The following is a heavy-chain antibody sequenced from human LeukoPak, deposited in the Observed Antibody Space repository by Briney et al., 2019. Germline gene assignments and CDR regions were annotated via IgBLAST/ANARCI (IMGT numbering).Heavy chain of an antibody. CDR1: GGSISTNNHY. CDR3: ARWRHGYNSVDAFDI. Sequence: SETLSLTCTVSGGSISTNNHYWGWIRQPPGKGLEWIGNIYYSGSTDYNPSLKRRVTISVDTSENHFSLKVTSVTAADTAVYYCARWRHGYNSVDAFDIWGQGVMVTVSS. V-gene: IGHV4-39*01. CDR2: IYYSGST. D-gene: IGHD5-24*01. J-gene: IGHJ3*02.